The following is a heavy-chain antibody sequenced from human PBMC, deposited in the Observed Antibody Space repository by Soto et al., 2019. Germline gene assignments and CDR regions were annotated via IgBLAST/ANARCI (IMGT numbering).Heavy chain of an antibody. CDR2: IKSKTDGGTI. D-gene: IGHD3-22*01. Sequence: PGGSLRLSCAASGVTFVNAWMNWVRQAPGKGLEWVGRIKSKTDGGTIDYAAPVKGRFTISRDDSKNTLYLQMNSLKTEDTAVYYCTTDLFNGETYDSSGYYYPSAVFDIWGQVTMVTV. CDR1: GVTFVNAW. J-gene: IGHJ3*02. V-gene: IGHV3-15*01. CDR3: TTDLFNGETYDSSGYYYPSAVFDI.